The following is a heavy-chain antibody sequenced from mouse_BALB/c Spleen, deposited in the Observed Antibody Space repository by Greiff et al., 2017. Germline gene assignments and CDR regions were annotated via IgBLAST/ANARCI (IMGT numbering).Heavy chain of an antibody. D-gene: IGHD2-1*01. V-gene: IGHV2-2*02. J-gene: IGHJ3*01. CDR2: IWSGGST. CDR3: ASPYGNWAWFAY. CDR1: GFSLTSYG. Sequence: QVQLKQSGPGLVQPSQSLSITCTVSGFSLTSYGVHWVRQSPGKGLEWLGVIWSGGSTDYNAAFISRLSISKDNSKSQVFFKMNSLQANDTAIYYCASPYGNWAWFAYWGQGTLVTVSA.